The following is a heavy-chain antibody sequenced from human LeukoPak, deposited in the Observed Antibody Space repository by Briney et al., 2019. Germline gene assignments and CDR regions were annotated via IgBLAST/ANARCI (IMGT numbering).Heavy chain of an antibody. Sequence: GGSLRLSCAASGFTFRSYAMSWVRQAPGKGLEWVSTITGSGGSTYYADSVKGRFTISRDNSKNTLYLQMNSLRAEDKAVYYCAKGRGVGNTGYLDVWGRGTPLTVSS. CDR3: AKGRGVGNTGYLDV. D-gene: IGHD3-10*01. CDR2: ITGSGGST. CDR1: GFTFRSYA. V-gene: IGHV3-23*01. J-gene: IGHJ2*01.